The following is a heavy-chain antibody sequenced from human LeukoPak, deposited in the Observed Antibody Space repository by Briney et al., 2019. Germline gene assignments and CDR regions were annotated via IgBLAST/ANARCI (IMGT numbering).Heavy chain of an antibody. Sequence: PGGSLRLSCAASGFTFRTHWMSWVRQAPGKGLEWVANIKEDGSEKHYVDSVKGRFTISRDNAKNSLYLQMNSLSAEDTAVYYCAGGSAYNWFDPWGQGTLVTVSS. CDR2: IKEDGSEK. V-gene: IGHV3-7*01. CDR1: GFTFRTHW. J-gene: IGHJ5*02. CDR3: AGGSAYNWFDP.